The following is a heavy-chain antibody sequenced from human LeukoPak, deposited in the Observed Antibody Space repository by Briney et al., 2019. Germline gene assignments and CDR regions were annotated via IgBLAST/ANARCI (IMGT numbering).Heavy chain of an antibody. CDR3: ARDPIRGGPDYFDC. V-gene: IGHV3-30-3*01. D-gene: IGHD1-26*01. CDR1: GFTFSNYA. J-gene: IGHJ4*02. Sequence: GGSLRLSCAASGFTFSNYAMHWVRQAPGKGLEWVAVIGYDGSTQLYADSVKGRFTISRDDSKNTLYLQMNSLRPEDTAVYYCARDPIRGGPDYFDCWGQGTLVTVSS. CDR2: IGYDGSTQ.